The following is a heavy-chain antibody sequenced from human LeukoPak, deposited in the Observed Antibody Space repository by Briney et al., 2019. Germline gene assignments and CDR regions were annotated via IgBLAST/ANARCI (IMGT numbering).Heavy chain of an antibody. V-gene: IGHV3-74*01. Sequence: GGSLRLSCAASGFIFSRYWMHWVRHAPGKGLVWVSRINYDGSGISYADSVKGRFTLSRDHAKNTLYQQMNSLRAEDTAVYYCARDPGPYCGGDCYYLDYGGPGTLVTVSS. CDR1: GFIFSRYW. CDR3: ARDPGPYCGGDCYYLDY. D-gene: IGHD2-21*02. J-gene: IGHJ4*02. CDR2: INYDGSGI.